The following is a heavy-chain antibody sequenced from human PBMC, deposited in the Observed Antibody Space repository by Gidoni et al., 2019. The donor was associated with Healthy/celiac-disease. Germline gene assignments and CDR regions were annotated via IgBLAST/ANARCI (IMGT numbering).Heavy chain of an antibody. CDR1: GGTFSSYA. J-gene: IGHJ3*02. V-gene: IGHV1-69*01. D-gene: IGHD1-20*01. CDR3: ARDNSALATPPFIAFDI. CDR2: IIPIFGTA. Sequence: QVQLVQSGAEVKKPGSSGKVYCKASGGTFSSYAISWVRPAPGQGLELMGGIIPIFGTANYAQKFQGRVTITADESTSTAYMELSSLRSEDTAVYYCARDNSALATPPFIAFDIWGQGTMVTVSS.